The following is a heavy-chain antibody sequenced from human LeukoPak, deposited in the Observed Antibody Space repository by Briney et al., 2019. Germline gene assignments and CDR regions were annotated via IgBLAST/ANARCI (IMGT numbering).Heavy chain of an antibody. CDR2: INILSNYI. CDR1: GFTFSSYS. D-gene: IGHD3-10*01. CDR3: ARAMVRGQDSSGLDY. Sequence: GGSLRLSCAASGFTFSSYSMNWVRQAPGKGLEWVSSINILSNYIYYADSVKGRFTISRDNAKNSLYLQMNSLRAEDTAVYYCARAMVRGQDSSGLDYWGQGTLVTVSS. J-gene: IGHJ4*02. V-gene: IGHV3-21*01.